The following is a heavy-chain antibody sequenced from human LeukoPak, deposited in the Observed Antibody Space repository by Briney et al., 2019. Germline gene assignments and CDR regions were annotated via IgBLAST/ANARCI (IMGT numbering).Heavy chain of an antibody. CDR3: AREKQWLERAVFDP. CDR1: GYTFTGYY. V-gene: IGHV1-2*06. Sequence: ASVKVSCKASGYTFTGYYMHWVRQAPGQGLEWMGRINPNSGGTNYAQKFQGRVTMTRDTSISTAYMELSRLRSDDTAVYYCAREKQWLERAVFDPWGQGTLVTVSS. CDR2: INPNSGGT. D-gene: IGHD6-19*01. J-gene: IGHJ5*02.